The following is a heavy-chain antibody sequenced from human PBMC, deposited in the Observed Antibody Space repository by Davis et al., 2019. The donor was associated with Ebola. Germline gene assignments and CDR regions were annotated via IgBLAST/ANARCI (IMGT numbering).Heavy chain of an antibody. CDR1: GFTFSNYG. CDR2: IRLDGSSE. D-gene: IGHD3-22*01. CDR3: ARDIVVITDSWFDP. V-gene: IGHV3-30*02. J-gene: IGHJ5*02. Sequence: GESLKISCTASGFTFSNYGIHWVRQAPGKGLEWVTFIRLDGSSEYYVDSVKGRFTISRDNAKNTVYLQMNSLRAEDTAVYYCARDIVVITDSWFDPWGQGTLVTVSS.